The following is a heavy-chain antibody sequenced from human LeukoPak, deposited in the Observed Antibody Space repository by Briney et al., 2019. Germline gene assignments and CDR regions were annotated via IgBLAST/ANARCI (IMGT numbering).Heavy chain of an antibody. D-gene: IGHD2-2*01. Sequence: GESLKISCKGSGYIFTNYWIAWVRQMPGKGLEWMGIIYPVNSDTKYSPSFQGQVTMSVDKSISTPYLQWSSLEASDTAIYYCARHDLPVGCSSTSCPYGSWFDPWGQGTLVTVSS. CDR3: ARHDLPVGCSSTSCPYGSWFDP. CDR2: IYPVNSDT. V-gene: IGHV5-51*01. CDR1: GYIFTNYW. J-gene: IGHJ5*02.